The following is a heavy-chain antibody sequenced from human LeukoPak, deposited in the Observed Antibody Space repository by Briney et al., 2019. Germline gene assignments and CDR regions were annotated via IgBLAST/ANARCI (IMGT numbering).Heavy chain of an antibody. V-gene: IGHV1-24*01. CDR2: FYPVNAEI. CDR1: GNTLRELP. D-gene: IGHD3-3*01. CDR3: ATRGSDFWSGFDY. Sequence: ASEKVSCKLSGNTLRELPIQWVRQAGGKGLEWMAGFYPVNAEIVYAQKFQGRVTMTEDSSTNTAYLELTSLTSDDTALYYCATRGSDFWSGFDYWGQGTQVTVSS. J-gene: IGHJ4*02.